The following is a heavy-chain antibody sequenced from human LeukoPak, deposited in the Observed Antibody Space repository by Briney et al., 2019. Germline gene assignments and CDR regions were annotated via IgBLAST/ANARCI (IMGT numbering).Heavy chain of an antibody. J-gene: IGHJ6*04. CDR1: GGTVSSYA. V-gene: IGHV1-69*13. CDR2: IIPIFGTA. D-gene: IGHD3-10*01. Sequence: SVKVSCKASGGTVSSYAISWVRQAPGQGLEWMGGIIPIFGTANYAQKFQGRVTITADESTSTAYMELSSLRSEDTAVYYCASDSGSYSYDYYYYYGMDVWGKGPTVTVSS. CDR3: ASDSGSYSYDYYYYYGMDV.